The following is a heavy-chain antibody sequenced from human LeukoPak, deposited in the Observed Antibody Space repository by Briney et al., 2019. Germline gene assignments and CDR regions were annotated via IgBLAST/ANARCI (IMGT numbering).Heavy chain of an antibody. CDR1: GFTFSSYG. CDR2: IWYDGSNK. J-gene: IGHJ4*02. V-gene: IGHV3-33*01. Sequence: PGGSLRLSCAASGFTFSSYGMHWVRQAPGKGLEWVAVIWYDGSNKYYADSVKGRFTISRDNSKNTLYLQMNSLRAEDTAVYYCARDLNYYDSSGYLYRGQGTLVTVSS. D-gene: IGHD3-22*01. CDR3: ARDLNYYDSSGYLY.